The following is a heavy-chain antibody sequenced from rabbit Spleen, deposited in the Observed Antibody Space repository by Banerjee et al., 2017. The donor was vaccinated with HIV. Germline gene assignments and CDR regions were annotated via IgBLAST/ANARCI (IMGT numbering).Heavy chain of an antibody. V-gene: IGHV1S40*01. Sequence: QSLEESGGDLVKPGASLTLTCTASGFSFSSYWISWVRQAPGKGLEWIAYIAGGSGTTYYANWAKGRFTISKTSSTTVTLQMPSLTAADTATYFCARGPTLYGDLWGPGTLVTVS. J-gene: IGHJ6*01. CDR2: IAGGSGTT. D-gene: IGHD6-1*01. CDR1: GFSFSSYW. CDR3: ARGPTLYGDL.